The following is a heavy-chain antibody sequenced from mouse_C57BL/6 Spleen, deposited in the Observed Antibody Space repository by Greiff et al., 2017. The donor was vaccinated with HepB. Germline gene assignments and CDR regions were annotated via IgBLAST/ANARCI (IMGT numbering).Heavy chain of an antibody. Sequence: EVQRVESGPELVKPGASVKISCKASGYSFTGYYMNWVKQSPEKSLEWIGEINPSTGGTTYNQKFKAKATLTVDKSSSTAYMQLKSLTSEDSAVYYGAKGYDYDGSWFAYWGQGTLVTVSA. V-gene: IGHV1-42*01. J-gene: IGHJ3*01. CDR2: INPSTGGT. CDR1: GYSFTGYY. D-gene: IGHD2-4*01. CDR3: AKGYDYDGSWFAY.